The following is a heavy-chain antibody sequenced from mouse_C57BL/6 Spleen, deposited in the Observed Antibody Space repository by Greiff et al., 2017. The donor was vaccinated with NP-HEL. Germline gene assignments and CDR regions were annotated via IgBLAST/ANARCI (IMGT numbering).Heavy chain of an antibody. CDR3: AQVPDGYYGAMDY. CDR1: GFTFSDYG. Sequence: EVKLMESGGGLVKPGGSLKLSCAASGFTFSDYGMHWVRQAPEKGLEWVAYISSGSSTIYYADTVKGRFTISRDNAKNTLFLQMTSLRSEDTAMYYCAQVPDGYYGAMDYWGQGTSVTVSS. J-gene: IGHJ4*01. D-gene: IGHD2-3*01. CDR2: ISSGSSTI. V-gene: IGHV5-17*01.